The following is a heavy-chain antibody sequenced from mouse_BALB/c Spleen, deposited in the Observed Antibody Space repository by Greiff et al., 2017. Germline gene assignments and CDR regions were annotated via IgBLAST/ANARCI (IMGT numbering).Heavy chain of an antibody. V-gene: IGHV5-6-4*01. CDR3: TRDQTTMITRWFAY. D-gene: IGHD2-4*01. CDR2: ISSGGSYT. CDR1: GFTFSSYT. Sequence: EVMLVESGGGLVKPGGSLILSCAASGFTFSSYTMSWVRQTPEKRLEWVATISSGGSYTYYPDSVKGRFTISRDNAKNTLYLQMSSLKSEDTAMYYCTRDQTTMITRWFAYWGQGTLVTVSA. J-gene: IGHJ3*01.